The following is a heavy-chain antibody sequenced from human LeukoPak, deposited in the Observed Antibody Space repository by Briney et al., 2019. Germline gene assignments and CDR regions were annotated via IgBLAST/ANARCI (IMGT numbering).Heavy chain of an antibody. Sequence: PGGSLRLSCVASGFSFSSYWMHWVRQAPGKGPVWVSRINSDGSITNYVDSVKGRFTISRDNAKNTLYLQMNSLRADDTAVYYCVKDIGRSPLGWGQGTQVTVSS. J-gene: IGHJ4*02. CDR2: INSDGSIT. CDR3: VKDIGRSPLG. V-gene: IGHV3-74*01. CDR1: GFSFSSYW. D-gene: IGHD1-14*01.